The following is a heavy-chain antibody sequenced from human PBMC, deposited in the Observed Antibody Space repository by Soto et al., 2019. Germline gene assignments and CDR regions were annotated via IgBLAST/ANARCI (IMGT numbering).Heavy chain of an antibody. J-gene: IGHJ4*02. D-gene: IGHD2-15*01. V-gene: IGHV4-31*03. CDR1: GGSISSGGYY. CDR2: IYYSGST. Sequence: SETLSLTCTVSGGSISSGGYYWSWIRQHPGKGLEWIGYIYYSGSTYYNPSLKSRVTISVDTSKNQFSLKLSSVTAADTAVYYCAKEVGGTYTFDYWGQGNLVTVSS. CDR3: AKEVGGTYTFDY.